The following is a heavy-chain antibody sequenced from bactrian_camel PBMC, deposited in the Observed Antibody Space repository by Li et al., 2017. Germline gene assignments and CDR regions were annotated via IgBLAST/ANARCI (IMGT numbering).Heavy chain of an antibody. Sequence: HVQLVESGGDSVQAGGSLRLSCAASRYTINSLYMAWFRQAPGEEREGVAFIGSNGSSSYANSVKGRFFIFSDNVKNTLYLQMNSLKPEDTAMYYCAADLQPPKPWSDSCSSLRDFPYWGQGTQVTVS. CDR3: AADLQPPKPWSDSCSSLRDFPY. J-gene: IGHJ6*01. D-gene: IGHD1*01. CDR1: RYTINSLY. V-gene: IGHV3S53*01. CDR2: IGSNGSS.